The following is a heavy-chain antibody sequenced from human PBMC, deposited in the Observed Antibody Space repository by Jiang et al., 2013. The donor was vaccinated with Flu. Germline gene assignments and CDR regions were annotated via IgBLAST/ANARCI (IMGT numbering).Heavy chain of an antibody. CDR2: IYYSGST. D-gene: IGHD6-6*01. CDR1: GGSISSGGYY. CDR3: ARSTKAARHVDAFDI. V-gene: IGHV4-31*03. J-gene: IGHJ3*02. Sequence: GLVKPSQTLSLTCTVSGGSISSGGYYWSWIRQHPGKGLEWIGYIYYSGSTYYNPSLKSRVTISVDTSKNQFSLKLSSVTAADTAVYYCARSTKAARHVDAFDIWGQGTMVTVSS.